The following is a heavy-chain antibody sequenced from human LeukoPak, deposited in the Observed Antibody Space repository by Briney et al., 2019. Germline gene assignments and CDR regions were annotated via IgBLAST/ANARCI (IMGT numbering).Heavy chain of an antibody. CDR1: GFTFGSYA. D-gene: IGHD6-19*01. V-gene: IGHV3-23*01. J-gene: IGHJ5*02. CDR3: AKGSGSGWYGRFAP. CDR2: IDASGGST. Sequence: PGGSLRLSCAASGFTFGSYAMTWVRQAPGKGLEWVSSIDASGGSTYYADSVKGRFTISRDNSKNTFYLQMNTLRADDTAVYYCAKGSGSGWYGRFAPWGQGTLVTVSS.